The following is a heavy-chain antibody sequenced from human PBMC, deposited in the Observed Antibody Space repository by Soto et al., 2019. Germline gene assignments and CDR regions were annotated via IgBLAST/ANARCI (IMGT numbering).Heavy chain of an antibody. D-gene: IGHD1-1*01. Sequence: QVQLQESGPGLVKPSETLSLTCTVSGDSITNNNYYWGWIRQSPGKGLEWMGSIHHSGGTYNNPSLKRRITMSADSSKNQLSLSLTSVTAADTAVYYCAGQNRQLWPNFDFWGQGTLVAVSS. CDR3: AGQNRQLWPNFDF. CDR1: GDSITNNNYY. CDR2: IHHSGGT. V-gene: IGHV4-39*01. J-gene: IGHJ4*02.